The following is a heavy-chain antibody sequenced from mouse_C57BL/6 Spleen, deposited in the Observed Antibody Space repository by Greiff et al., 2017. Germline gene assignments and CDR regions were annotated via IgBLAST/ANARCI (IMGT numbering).Heavy chain of an antibody. J-gene: IGHJ2*01. D-gene: IGHD2-5*01. CDR1: GYSITSGYY. V-gene: IGHV3-6*01. Sequence: EVQLQESGPGLVKPSQSLSLTCSVTGYSITSGYYWNWIRQFPGNKLECMGYISYDGSNNYNPSLKNRISITRYTSKNQFFLKLNSVTTEDTATYYCARGSYYSNYGGFDYWGQGTTLTVSS. CDR3: ARGSYYSNYGGFDY. CDR2: ISYDGSN.